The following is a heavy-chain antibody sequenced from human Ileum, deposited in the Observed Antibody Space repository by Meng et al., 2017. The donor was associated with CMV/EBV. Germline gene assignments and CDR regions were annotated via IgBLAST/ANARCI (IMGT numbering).Heavy chain of an antibody. CDR1: GFIFSTYG. D-gene: IGHD3-10*01. Sequence: LSCAASGFIFSTYGVNWVRQAPGKGLEWVALITGNGPNTYYADSVKGRFTVSRDNSKNTLYLQMTSLRGEDTAVYYCAKGGSFDNWGQGTLVTVSS. J-gene: IGHJ4*02. CDR2: ITGNGPNT. V-gene: IGHV3-30*18. CDR3: AKGGSFDN.